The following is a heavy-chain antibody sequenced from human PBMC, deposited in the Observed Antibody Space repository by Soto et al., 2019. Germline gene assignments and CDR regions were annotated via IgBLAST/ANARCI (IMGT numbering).Heavy chain of an antibody. D-gene: IGHD2-2*02. CDR3: ARGSLAAIDRRGFDP. V-gene: IGHV1-3*01. J-gene: IGHJ5*02. CDR1: GYTFTSYA. Sequence: ASVKVSCKASGYTFTSYAMHWVRQAPGQRLEWMGWINAGNGNTKYSQKFQGRVTITRDTSASTAYMELSSLRSEDTAVYYCARGSLAAIDRRGFDPLGQGTLVTVPS. CDR2: INAGNGNT.